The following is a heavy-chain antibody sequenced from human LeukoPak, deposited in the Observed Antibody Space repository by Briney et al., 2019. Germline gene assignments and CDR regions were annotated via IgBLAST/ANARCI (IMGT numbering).Heavy chain of an antibody. CDR3: ARGYCSGGSCYSGGDWFDP. D-gene: IGHD2-15*01. J-gene: IGHJ5*02. CDR2: IYYSGST. CDR1: GGSISSGGYY. Sequence: SETLSLTCTVSGGSISSGGYYWSWIRQHPGKGLEWIGYIYYSGSTYYNPSLKSRVTISVDTSKNQFSLKLSSVTVADTAVYYCARGYCSGGSCYSGGDWFDPWGQGTLVTVSS. V-gene: IGHV4-31*03.